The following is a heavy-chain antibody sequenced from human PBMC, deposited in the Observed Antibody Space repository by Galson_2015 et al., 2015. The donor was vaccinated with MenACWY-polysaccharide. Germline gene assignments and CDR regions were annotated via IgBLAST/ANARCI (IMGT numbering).Heavy chain of an antibody. Sequence: SLRLSCAASGFTFTSYWISWVRQAPGKGLEWVANIKQDGSEKYYVDSVKGRFTISRDNAKNSLYLQMNSLRAEDTAVYYCARDQLHYGAPSEDYWGQGTLAIVSS. D-gene: IGHD4-17*01. CDR1: GFTFTSYW. J-gene: IGHJ4*02. CDR3: ARDQLHYGAPSEDY. V-gene: IGHV3-7*01. CDR2: IKQDGSEK.